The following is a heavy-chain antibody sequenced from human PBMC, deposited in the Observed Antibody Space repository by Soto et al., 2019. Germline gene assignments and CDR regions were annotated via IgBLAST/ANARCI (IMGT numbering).Heavy chain of an antibody. Sequence: GASVKVSCKASGGTFSSYAISWVRQAPGQGLEWMGGIIPIFGTANYAQKFQGRVTITADESTSTAYMELSSLRSEDTAVYYCARDLPYIVATTRLGAFDIWGQGTMVTVSS. CDR2: IIPIFGTA. CDR1: GGTFSSYA. V-gene: IGHV1-69*13. D-gene: IGHD5-12*01. J-gene: IGHJ3*02. CDR3: ARDLPYIVATTRLGAFDI.